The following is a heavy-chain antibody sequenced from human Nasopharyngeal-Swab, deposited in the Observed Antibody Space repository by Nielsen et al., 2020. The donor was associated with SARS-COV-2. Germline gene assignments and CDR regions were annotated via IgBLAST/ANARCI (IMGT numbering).Heavy chain of an antibody. J-gene: IGHJ2*01. CDR1: GFTFSNYS. Sequence: GESLKISCAASGFTFSNYSMNWVRQAPGKGLEWISYISGSSGIIYYADSVKGRFTISRDNAKNSLYLQMNSLRAEDTAVYYCARAREEFLWYFDLWGRGTLVTVSS. CDR3: ARAREEFLWYFDL. D-gene: IGHD3-10*01. V-gene: IGHV3-48*01. CDR2: ISGSSGII.